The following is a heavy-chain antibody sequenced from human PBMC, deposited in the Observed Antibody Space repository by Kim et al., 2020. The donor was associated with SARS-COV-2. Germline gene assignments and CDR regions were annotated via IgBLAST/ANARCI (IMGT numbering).Heavy chain of an antibody. CDR2: ISSSSSYT. Sequence: GGSLRLSCAASGFTFSDYYMSWIRQAPGKGLEWVSYISSSSSYTNYADSVKGRFTISRDNAKNSLYLQMNSLRAEDTAVYYCAGNTDYYYGMDVWGQGTTVTVSS. CDR3: AGNTDYYYGMDV. D-gene: IGHD5-18*01. CDR1: GFTFSDYY. J-gene: IGHJ6*02. V-gene: IGHV3-11*03.